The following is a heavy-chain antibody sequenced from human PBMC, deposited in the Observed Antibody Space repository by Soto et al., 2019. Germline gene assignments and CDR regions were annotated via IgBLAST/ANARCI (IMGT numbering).Heavy chain of an antibody. Sequence: SETLSLTCTVSSDSISSYYWIWIRQSPGKGLEWIGYTDYSGNTNYNPSLKGRVTISGDPSKNQFSLNLNSVTAADTAVFYCARQQLPAATIDYWGQGTLVTVSS. CDR1: SDSISSYY. D-gene: IGHD2-15*01. J-gene: IGHJ4*02. CDR2: TDYSGNT. V-gene: IGHV4-59*08. CDR3: ARQQLPAATIDY.